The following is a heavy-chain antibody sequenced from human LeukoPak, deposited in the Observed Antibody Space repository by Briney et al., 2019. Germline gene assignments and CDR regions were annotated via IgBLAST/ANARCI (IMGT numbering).Heavy chain of an antibody. J-gene: IGHJ2*01. CDR1: GFTFSSYA. D-gene: IGHD3-22*01. CDR3: AKQSYYDSSGYYLYWYFDL. V-gene: IGHV3-23*01. CDR2: ISGSGGST. Sequence: GGSLRLSCAASGFTFSSYAMSWVRQAPGKGLEWVSAISGSGGSTYYADSVKGRFTISRDNSKNTLYLQMNSLRAEDTAVYYCAKQSYYDSSGYYLYWYFDLWGRGTLVTVSS.